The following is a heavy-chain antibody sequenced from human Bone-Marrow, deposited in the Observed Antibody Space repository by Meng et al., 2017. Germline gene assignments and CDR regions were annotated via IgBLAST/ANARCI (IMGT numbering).Heavy chain of an antibody. CDR1: GFTFSSYA. CDR2: ISYDGSNK. CDR3: ARDRVDY. V-gene: IGHV3-30*01. J-gene: IGHJ4*02. Sequence: VGGSGGGVIQPGRSLRLSCAGSGFTFSSYAMHWVRQAPGKGLEWVAVISYDGSNKYYADSVKGRFTISRDNSKNTLYLQMNSLRAEDTAVYYCARDRVDYWGQGTLVTVSS.